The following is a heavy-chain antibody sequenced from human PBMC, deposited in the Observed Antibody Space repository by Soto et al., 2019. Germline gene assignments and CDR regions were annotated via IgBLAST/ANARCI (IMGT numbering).Heavy chain of an antibody. J-gene: IGHJ3*02. CDR2: INPNSGGT. Sequence: DSVQVSCKATGYTFTGYYMNWVRQAPGQGLEWMGWINPNSGGTNYAQKFQGRVTMTRDTSISTAYMELSRLRSDDTAVYYCARDPSGIAVAANGFDIWGQGTIVTVSS. CDR3: ARDPSGIAVAANGFDI. CDR1: GYTFTGYY. V-gene: IGHV1-2*02. D-gene: IGHD6-19*01.